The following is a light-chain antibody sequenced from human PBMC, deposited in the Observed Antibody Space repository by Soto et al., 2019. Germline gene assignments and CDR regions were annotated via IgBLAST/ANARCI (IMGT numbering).Light chain of an antibody. Sequence: EIVLTQSPATLSLSPGERATLSCRASQSVDNILGWYQQKPGHAPRLLIFDATNKATGTPRRCSGSGSGTAFILTISSLEHEDVAIYYCQQRNFRPEITFGGGTKLEI. J-gene: IGKJ4*01. CDR3: QQRNFRPEIT. CDR1: QSVDNI. CDR2: DAT. V-gene: IGKV3-11*01.